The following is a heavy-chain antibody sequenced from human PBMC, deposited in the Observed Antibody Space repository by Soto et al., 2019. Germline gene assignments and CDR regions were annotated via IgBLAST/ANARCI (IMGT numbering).Heavy chain of an antibody. D-gene: IGHD3-22*01. CDR1: GYTFTGXX. CDR3: ARDYYDGSASYGLEI. J-gene: IGHJ3*01. CDR2: INPNTGGA. Sequence: QEXLVXXXAEVKSPGASVKVSCKAAGYTFTGXXXXXXRQAPGQGLEWMGWINPNTGGANIAQKFQXXXXXXXXXXXXXXXXXXXXXXXNDTAVYYCARDYYDGSASYGLEIWGQGTMVTVAS. V-gene: IGHV1-2*02.